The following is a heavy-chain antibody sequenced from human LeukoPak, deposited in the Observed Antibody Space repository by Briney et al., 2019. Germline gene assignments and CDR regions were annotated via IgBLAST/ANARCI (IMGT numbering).Heavy chain of an antibody. Sequence: PGGSLRLSCAASGFTFDDYAMHWVRPAPGKGLEWVSLISGDGGSTYYADSVKGRFTISRDNSKNSLYLQMNSLRTEDTALYYCVKVSGAFDIWGQGTMVTVSS. V-gene: IGHV3-43*02. CDR3: VKVSGAFDI. D-gene: IGHD3-10*01. J-gene: IGHJ3*02. CDR1: GFTFDDYA. CDR2: ISGDGGST.